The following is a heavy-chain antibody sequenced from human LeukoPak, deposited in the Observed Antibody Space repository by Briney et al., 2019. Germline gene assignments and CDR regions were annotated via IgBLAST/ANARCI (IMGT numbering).Heavy chain of an antibody. CDR1: GGSISSSTYY. V-gene: IGHV4-39*01. CDR2: IYSSGST. D-gene: IGHD3-3*01. J-gene: IGHJ4*02. CDR3: AIFYYDSFSGPPA. Sequence: SETLSLTCTVSGGSISSSTYYWGWIRQPPGEGLEWIGSIYSSGSTHYNPSLKSRVTISVDTSKNQLSLKLSSVTAADTALYYCAIFYYDSFSGPPAWGQGTLVTVSS.